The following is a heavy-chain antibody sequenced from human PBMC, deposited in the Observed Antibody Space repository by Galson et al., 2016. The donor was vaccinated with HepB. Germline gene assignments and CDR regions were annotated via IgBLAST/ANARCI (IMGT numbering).Heavy chain of an antibody. J-gene: IGHJ6*04. D-gene: IGHD3-16*01. CDR2: IYSCGST. CDR1: GFTVGNNY. CDR3: ARDGNGGGV. V-gene: IGHV3-53*01. Sequence: SLRLSCAASGFTVGNNYMNWVRQAPGKGLEWVSLIYSCGSTHYADSVTGRFTISRDSSRNTPYLQMNNLRADDTAVYYCARDGNGGGVWGKGTTVTVSS.